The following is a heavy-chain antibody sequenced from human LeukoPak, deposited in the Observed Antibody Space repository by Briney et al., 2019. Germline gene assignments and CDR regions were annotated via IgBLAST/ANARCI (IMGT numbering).Heavy chain of an antibody. CDR3: ARYCSSTSCSYDY. D-gene: IGHD2-2*01. CDR1: GYTFTGYY. CDR2: INPNSGGT. V-gene: IGHV1-2*02. Sequence: ASVKVSCKASGYTFTGYYMHWVRQAPGQGLEWMGWINPNSGGTNYAQKFQGRVTMTRDTSISTAYMELSRLRSDDTAVYYCARYCSSTSCSYDYWGQGTVVTVSS. J-gene: IGHJ4*02.